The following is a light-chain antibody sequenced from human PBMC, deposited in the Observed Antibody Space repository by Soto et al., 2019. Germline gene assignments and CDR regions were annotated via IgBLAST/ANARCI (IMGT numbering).Light chain of an antibody. J-gene: IGLJ1*01. CDR2: EVT. Sequence: QSVLTQPASVSGSPGQSITISCTGTSSDVGTYNYVSWYQQHPGKAPKLMIYEVTTRPSGVSNRFSGSKSGNTAFLTISGLQPEDEADYYCSSFTGTTTLDVFGTGTKLTVL. CDR3: SSFTGTTTLDV. CDR1: SSDVGTYNY. V-gene: IGLV2-14*01.